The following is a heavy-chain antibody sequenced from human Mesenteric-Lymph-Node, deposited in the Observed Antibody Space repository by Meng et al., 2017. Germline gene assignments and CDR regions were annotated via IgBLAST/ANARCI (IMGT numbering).Heavy chain of an antibody. Sequence: EVQLVESGGGLVKPGGSLRISCAASGFTFSSYTMNWVRRAPGKGLEWVPSISSSSNYIYSADSVKGRFTISRDNAKNSLYLQMNSLRAEDTAVYYCARDTPGLLFDYWGQGTLVTVSS. D-gene: IGHD5-18*01. CDR2: ISSSSNYI. CDR3: ARDTPGLLFDY. CDR1: GFTFSSYT. V-gene: IGHV3-21*01. J-gene: IGHJ4*02.